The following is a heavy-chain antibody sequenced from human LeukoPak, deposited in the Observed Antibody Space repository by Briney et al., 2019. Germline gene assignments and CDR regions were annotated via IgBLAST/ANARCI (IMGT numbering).Heavy chain of an antibody. V-gene: IGHV1-69*05. CDR1: GGTFSSYA. CDR3: ARSIFYGDYAPWYYFDY. J-gene: IGHJ4*02. D-gene: IGHD4-17*01. CDR2: IIPIFGTA. Sequence: GASVKVSCKASGGTFSSYAISWVRQAPGQGLEWMGGIIPIFGTANYAQKFQGRVTITTDESTSTAYMEPSSLRSEDTAVYYCARSIFYGDYAPWYYFDYWGQGTLVTVSS.